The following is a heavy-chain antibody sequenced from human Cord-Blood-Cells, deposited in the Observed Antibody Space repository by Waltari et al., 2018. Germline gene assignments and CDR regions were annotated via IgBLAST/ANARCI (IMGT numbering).Heavy chain of an antibody. V-gene: IGHV1-24*01. CDR2: FDPEDGET. J-gene: IGHJ3*02. CDR3: ATTHPVREMRSLAFDI. D-gene: IGHD3-16*01. Sequence: QVQLVQSGAEVKKPGASVKVSCKVSGYTLTELSMHWVRQAPGKGLEWMGGFDPEDGETIYAQKFQGRVTMTEDTSTDTAYMELGSLRSEDTAVYYCATTHPVREMRSLAFDIWGQGTMVTVSS. CDR1: GYTLTELS.